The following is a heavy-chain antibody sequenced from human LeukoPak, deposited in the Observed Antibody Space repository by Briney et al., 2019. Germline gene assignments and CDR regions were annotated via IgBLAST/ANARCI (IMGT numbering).Heavy chain of an antibody. J-gene: IGHJ4*02. V-gene: IGHV4-59*08. CDR2: IYDSGST. Sequence: PSETLSLTCTVSGGSIRGDYWSWIRQPPGEGLEWIGYIYDSGSTDYNPSLRSRVTVSVDTSKNQFSLKLSSVTAADTAVYYCARLARGNRYGPYDYWGQGTLVTVSS. CDR3: ARLARGNRYGPYDY. CDR1: GGSIRGDY. D-gene: IGHD5-18*01.